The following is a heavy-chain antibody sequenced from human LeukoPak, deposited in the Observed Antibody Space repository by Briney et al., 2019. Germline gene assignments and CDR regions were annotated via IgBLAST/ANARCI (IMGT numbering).Heavy chain of an antibody. V-gene: IGHV1-2*06. CDR1: GYRFSDYY. Sequence: DSLKVSCKASGYRFSDYYMHWVRQAPGQGLEWMGRINSNSGATGCAEKFRGRVTMTRDTSISKAYMELSRLTSDDTAVYYCARASGYSGYDWAYWGEGTLVT. CDR2: INSNSGAT. CDR3: ARASGYSGYDWAY. J-gene: IGHJ4*02. D-gene: IGHD5-12*01.